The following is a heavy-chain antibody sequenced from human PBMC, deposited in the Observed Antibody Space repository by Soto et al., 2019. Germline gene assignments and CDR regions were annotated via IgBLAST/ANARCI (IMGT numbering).Heavy chain of an antibody. Sequence: SETLSLTCAVYGGSFSGYYWSWIRQPPGKGLEWIGEINHSGSTNYNPSLKSRVTISVDTSKNQFSLKLSSVTAADTAVYYCARGRIVVVPAAGGYYYYYMDVWGKGTTVTVSS. CDR3: ARGRIVVVPAAGGYYYYYMDV. D-gene: IGHD2-2*01. J-gene: IGHJ6*03. CDR2: INHSGST. CDR1: GGSFSGYY. V-gene: IGHV4-34*01.